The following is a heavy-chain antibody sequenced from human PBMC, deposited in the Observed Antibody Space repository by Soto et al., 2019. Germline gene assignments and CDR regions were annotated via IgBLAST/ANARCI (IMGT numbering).Heavy chain of an antibody. V-gene: IGHV3-33*01. Sequence: QVHVVESGGGVVQPGRSLRLSCAASGFDFSMSGMHWVRQAPGKGLEWVALIWNSGSPQYYGDSVKGRFTISRDNSKKMVFMQMSSLVAEDTGVYYCAIAFLRGYSRAPCASWGQGALVTVSS. CDR3: AIAFLRGYSRAPCAS. CDR1: GFDFSMSG. D-gene: IGHD5-12*01. J-gene: IGHJ5*02. CDR2: IWNSGSPQ.